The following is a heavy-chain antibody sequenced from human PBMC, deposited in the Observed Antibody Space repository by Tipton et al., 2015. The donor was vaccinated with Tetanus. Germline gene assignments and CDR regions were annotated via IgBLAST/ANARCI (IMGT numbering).Heavy chain of an antibody. CDR2: ISNGNP. V-gene: IGHV4-4*07. Sequence: TLSLTCTVSRGPISSYYWSWIRQPAGKGLEWIGHISNGNPDYSPSLKSRVTLSVDTSKNQFYLELRSVTAADTGVYYCARHGHPSAVVARDASDIWGHGTMVNVSS. CDR3: ARHGHPSAVVARDASDI. CDR1: RGPISSYY. J-gene: IGHJ3*02. D-gene: IGHD2-15*01.